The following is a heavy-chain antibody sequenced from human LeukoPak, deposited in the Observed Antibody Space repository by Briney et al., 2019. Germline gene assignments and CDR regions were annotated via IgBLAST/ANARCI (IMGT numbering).Heavy chain of an antibody. D-gene: IGHD3-3*01. CDR3: ARGRVFWVWFDP. V-gene: IGHV1-18*01. CDR2: ISAYNGNT. CDR1: GYTFTSYA. Sequence: GASVKVSCKASGYTFTSYAMNWVRQAPGQGLEWMGWISAYNGNTNYAQKLQGRVTMTTDTSTSTAYMELRSLRSDDTAVYYCARGRVFWVWFDPWGQGTLVTVSS. J-gene: IGHJ5*02.